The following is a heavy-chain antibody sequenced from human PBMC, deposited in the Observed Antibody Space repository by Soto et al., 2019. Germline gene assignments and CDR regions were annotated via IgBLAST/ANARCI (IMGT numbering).Heavy chain of an antibody. CDR3: AKELDSDYYYMDV. CDR2: ISYDGSNK. Sequence: GGSLTLSCAASGFTLSSYGMHWVRQAPGKGLEWVAVISYDGSNKYYADSVKGRFTISRDNSKNTLYLQMNSLRAEDTAVYYCAKELDSDYYYMDVWGKGTTVTVSS. D-gene: IGHD2-21*01. J-gene: IGHJ6*03. CDR1: GFTLSSYG. V-gene: IGHV3-30*18.